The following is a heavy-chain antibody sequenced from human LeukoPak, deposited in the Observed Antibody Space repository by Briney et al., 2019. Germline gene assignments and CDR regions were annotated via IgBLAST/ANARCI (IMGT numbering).Heavy chain of an antibody. CDR2: IGPVSAI. Sequence: PGGSLRLSCAASGFSLSDYAMSWLRQTPGQGLAWVSVIGPVSAIYYADSVKGRFTISRDTSKNTLYLQMDSQRAEDTAVYFCVKANYDYYFDYWGQGTLVTVSS. CDR1: GFSLSDYA. J-gene: IGHJ4*02. V-gene: IGHV3-23*01. CDR3: VKANYDYYFDY. D-gene: IGHD3-3*01.